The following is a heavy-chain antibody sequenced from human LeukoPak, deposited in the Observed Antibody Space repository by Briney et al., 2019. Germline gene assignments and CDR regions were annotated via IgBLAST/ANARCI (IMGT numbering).Heavy chain of an antibody. CDR1: GYTITGDY. Sequence: GASVKVSCKAFGYTITGDYIHWVRQAPGQGLEWMGWINPNNGGTNSAQKFQGRVTMTRDTSTGTAYMELNRLTYDDTAVYYCGRDRHWNQGNFDYWGQGTLVTVSS. CDR3: GRDRHWNQGNFDY. V-gene: IGHV1-2*02. D-gene: IGHD1-1*01. J-gene: IGHJ4*02. CDR2: INPNNGGT.